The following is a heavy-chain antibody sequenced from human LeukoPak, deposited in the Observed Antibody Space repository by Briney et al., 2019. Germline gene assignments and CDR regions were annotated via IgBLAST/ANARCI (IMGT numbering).Heavy chain of an antibody. Sequence: GGSLRLSCAASGFTFSSYAMSWVRQAPGKGLEWVSAISGSGGSTYYADSVKGRFTISRDNSKNTLYLQMNSLRAEDTAVYYCAKGRVYYGSGRDAFDIWGQGTMVTVSS. D-gene: IGHD3-10*01. CDR3: AKGRVYYGSGRDAFDI. V-gene: IGHV3-23*01. J-gene: IGHJ3*02. CDR2: ISGSGGST. CDR1: GFTFSSYA.